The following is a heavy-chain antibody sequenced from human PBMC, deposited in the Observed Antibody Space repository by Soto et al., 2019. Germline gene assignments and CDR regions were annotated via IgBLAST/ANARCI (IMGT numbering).Heavy chain of an antibody. J-gene: IGHJ4*02. D-gene: IGHD2-2*01. CDR3: ARARLDTPALDY. CDR1: GFTFSSYA. V-gene: IGHV3-30-3*01. CDR2: ISYDGSNK. Sequence: QVRLVESGGGVVQPGRSLRLSCAASGFTFSSYAMHWVRQAPGKGLEWVAVISYDGSNKYYADSVKGRFTISRDNSKNTRYLQMNSLRAEDTAVYYCARARLDTPALDYWGQGTLVTVSS.